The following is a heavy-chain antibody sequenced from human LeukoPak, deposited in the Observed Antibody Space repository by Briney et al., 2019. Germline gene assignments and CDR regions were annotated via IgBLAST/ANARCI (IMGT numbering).Heavy chain of an antibody. Sequence: GGSLRLSCAASGFTFSNYWMNWVRQAPGKGLEWVANIKQDGSEIYYVDSVKGRFTISRDNAKNSLYLQMNSLRPEDTAVYYCARDYGDYDVDYWGQGTLVTVSS. CDR2: IKQDGSEI. V-gene: IGHV3-7*01. J-gene: IGHJ4*02. CDR3: ARDYGDYDVDY. CDR1: GFTFSNYW. D-gene: IGHD4-17*01.